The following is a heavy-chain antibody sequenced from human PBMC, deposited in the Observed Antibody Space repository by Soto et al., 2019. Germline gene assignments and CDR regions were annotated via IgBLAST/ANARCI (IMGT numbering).Heavy chain of an antibody. V-gene: IGHV1-2*04. CDR2: INTNNGGT. CDR3: ARGEGGRRGGCIDY. CDR1: GYTFTGYY. J-gene: IGHJ4*02. Sequence: QVQLVQSGAEVKKPGASVKVSCKASGYTFTGYYMHWVRQAPGQGLEWMGWINTNNGGTNYAQQFQGWVTITRDTSLRTAYMDLSRLRSEDTGVYYCARGEGGRRGGCIDYWGQGNMVTASS. D-gene: IGHD3-16*01.